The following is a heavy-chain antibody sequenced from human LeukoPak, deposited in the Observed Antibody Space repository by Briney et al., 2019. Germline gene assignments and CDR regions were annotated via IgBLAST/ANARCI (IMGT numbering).Heavy chain of an antibody. CDR1: GGTFSSYG. J-gene: IGHJ6*02. CDR3: ARLDEYSSSSRYYGMDV. Sequence: GSSVKVSCKASGGTFSSYGISWVRQAPGQGLEWVGGIIPIFGTANYAQKFQGRVTITADESTSTAYMELSSPRSEDTAVYYCARLDEYSSSSRYYGMDVWGQGTTVTVSS. V-gene: IGHV1-69*01. CDR2: IIPIFGTA. D-gene: IGHD6-6*01.